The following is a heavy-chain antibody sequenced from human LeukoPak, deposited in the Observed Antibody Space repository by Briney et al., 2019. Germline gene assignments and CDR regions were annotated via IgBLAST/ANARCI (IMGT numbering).Heavy chain of an antibody. V-gene: IGHV3-21*01. CDR3: ARATWDPNYYYYMDV. D-gene: IGHD1-26*01. Sequence: PGGSLRLSCAASGFTFSSYTMKWVRQAPGKGLEWVSSISSSSSYIYYADSVKGRFTISRDNAKNSLYLQMNSLRAEDTAVYFCARATWDPNYYYYMDVWGKGTMVTISS. CDR2: ISSSSSYI. CDR1: GFTFSSYT. J-gene: IGHJ6*03.